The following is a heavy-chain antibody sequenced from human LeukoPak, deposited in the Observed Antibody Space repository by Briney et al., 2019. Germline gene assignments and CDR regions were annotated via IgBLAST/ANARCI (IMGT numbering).Heavy chain of an antibody. V-gene: IGHV3-23*01. J-gene: IGHJ5*02. CDR2: ISGSGDT. D-gene: IGHD1-26*01. Sequence: PGGSLTLSCAASGYTFSSYAMSWLRQAPGKGLEWVSRISGSGDTYYADSVKGRFTISRDNSKNTLYLRMNSLRAEDTAVYYCARDQGGGFDPWGQGALVTVSS. CDR3: ARDQGGGFDP. CDR1: GYTFSSYA.